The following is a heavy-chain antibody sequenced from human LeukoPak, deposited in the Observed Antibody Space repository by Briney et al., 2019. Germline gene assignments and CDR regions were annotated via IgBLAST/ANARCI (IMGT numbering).Heavy chain of an antibody. CDR3: ARDLTETFGP. CDR2: INPNSGGT. CDR1: GYTFTGYY. V-gene: IGHV1-2*06. D-gene: IGHD1-7*01. J-gene: IGHJ5*02. Sequence: ASVTVSCKASGYTFTGYYMHWVRQAPGQGLEWMGRINPNSGGTNYAQKFQGRVTMTRDTSISTAYMELSRLRSDDTAVYYSARDLTETFGPCGQGTLVTVSS.